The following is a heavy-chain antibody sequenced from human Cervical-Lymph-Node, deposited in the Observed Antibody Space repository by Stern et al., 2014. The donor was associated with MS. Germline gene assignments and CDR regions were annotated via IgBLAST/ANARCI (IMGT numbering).Heavy chain of an antibody. CDR2: ISGTGDSI. Sequence: EDQLVESGGGLVQPGGSLRLSCAASGFTFSNNAMSWVRQAPGKGLEWVSVISGTGDSIYYADSVKGRFTISRDNSKNTLFLQMNGLRAEDTAIYYCAKHTFGYFYPLDYWGQGTLVTVSS. CDR1: GFTFSNNA. CDR3: AKHTFGYFYPLDY. D-gene: IGHD5-18*01. J-gene: IGHJ4*02. V-gene: IGHV3-23*04.